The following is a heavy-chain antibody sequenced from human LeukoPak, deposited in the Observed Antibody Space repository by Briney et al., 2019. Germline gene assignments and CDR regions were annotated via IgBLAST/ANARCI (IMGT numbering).Heavy chain of an antibody. CDR1: GFTVSSNY. CDR2: IYSGGGT. Sequence: GGSLRLPCAASGFTVSSNYMTWVRQAPGKGLEWVSVIYSGGGTYYADSVMGRFTISRDNSKNTVYLQMNSLRVEDTAVYYCARGSTRAFDIWGQGTMVTVSS. D-gene: IGHD2/OR15-2a*01. J-gene: IGHJ3*02. V-gene: IGHV3-53*01. CDR3: ARGSTRAFDI.